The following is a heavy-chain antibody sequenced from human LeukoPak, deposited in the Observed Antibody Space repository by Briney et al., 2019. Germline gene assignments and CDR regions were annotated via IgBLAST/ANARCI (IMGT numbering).Heavy chain of an antibody. Sequence: YPSETLSLTCDVSGGSIRGYYWSWIRQPPGKGLEWIGYIYSSGSTNYNPSLKSRVTMSVDTSKNQFSLKVSSMTAADTAVYYCARVFDSGSQAYFYYMDVWGKGTTVTISS. CDR3: ARVFDSGSQAYFYYMDV. D-gene: IGHD3-10*01. CDR1: GGSIRGYY. J-gene: IGHJ6*03. V-gene: IGHV4-59*01. CDR2: IYSSGST.